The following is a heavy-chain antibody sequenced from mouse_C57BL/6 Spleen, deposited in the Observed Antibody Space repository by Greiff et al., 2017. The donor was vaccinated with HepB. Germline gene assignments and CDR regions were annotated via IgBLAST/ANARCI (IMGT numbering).Heavy chain of an antibody. V-gene: IGHV1-59*01. CDR2: IDPSVSYT. CDR1: GYTFTSYW. CDR3: ARSPYYGSSHWYFDV. Sequence: QVQLQQPGAELVRPGTSVKLSCKASGYTFTSYWMHWVKQRPGQGLEWIGVIDPSVSYTNYNQKFKGKATLTVDTSSSTAYMQLSSLTSEDSAVYYCARSPYYGSSHWYFDVWGTGTTVTVSS. D-gene: IGHD1-1*01. J-gene: IGHJ1*03.